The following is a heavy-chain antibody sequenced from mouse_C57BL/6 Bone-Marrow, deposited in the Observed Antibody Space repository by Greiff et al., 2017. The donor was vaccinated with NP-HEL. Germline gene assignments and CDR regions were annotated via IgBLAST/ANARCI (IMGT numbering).Heavy chain of an antibody. D-gene: IGHD2-3*01. CDR3: ARGGWLSAWFAY. Sequence: VQVQQPGAELVKPGASVKLSCKASGYTFTSYWMHWVKQRPGQGLEWIGRIHPNSGSTNYNEKFKSKATLTVDKSSSTAYMQLSSLTSEDSAVYYCARGGWLSAWFAYWGWGTLVTVSA. CDR1: GYTFTSYW. J-gene: IGHJ3*01. V-gene: IGHV1-64*01. CDR2: IHPNSGST.